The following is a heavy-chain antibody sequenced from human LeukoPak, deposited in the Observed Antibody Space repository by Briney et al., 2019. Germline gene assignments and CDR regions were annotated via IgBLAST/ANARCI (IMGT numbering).Heavy chain of an antibody. J-gene: IGHJ6*03. D-gene: IGHD5-24*01. CDR2: ISSSSSTI. V-gene: IGHV3-48*01. Sequence: GGSLRLSCAASGFTFSSYSMNWVRQAPGKGLEWVSYISSSSSTIYYADSVKGRFTISRDNAKNSLYLQMNSLRAEDTAVYYCARDWEMATLQGYYYYMDVWGKGTTVTVSS. CDR3: ARDWEMATLQGYYYYMDV. CDR1: GFTFSSYS.